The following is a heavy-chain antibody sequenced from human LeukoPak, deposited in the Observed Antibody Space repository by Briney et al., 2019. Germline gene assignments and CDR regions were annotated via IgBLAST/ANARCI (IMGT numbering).Heavy chain of an antibody. D-gene: IGHD3-10*01. J-gene: IGHJ4*02. Sequence: SETLSLTCAVSGYSISSGYYWGWIRRPPGKGLEWIGSIFHSGSTYYNPSLKSRVTMSVDTSENHFSLNLRSVTAADTAVYYCARRRGSHYFDYWGQGTLVTVSS. CDR3: ARRRGSHYFDY. CDR1: GYSISSGYY. CDR2: IFHSGST. V-gene: IGHV4-38-2*01.